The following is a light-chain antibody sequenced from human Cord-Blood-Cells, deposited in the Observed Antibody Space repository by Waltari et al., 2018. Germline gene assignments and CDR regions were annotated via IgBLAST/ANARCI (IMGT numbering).Light chain of an antibody. V-gene: IGLV8-61*01. CDR3: VLYMGSGISV. CDR1: SGSVSTSYY. Sequence: QTVVTQVPSFSVSPGGTVTLTCGLSSGSVSTSYYPSWYQQTPGQAPRTLIYSTNTRSSGVPDRFSGSILGNKAALTITGAQADDESDYYCVLYMGSGISVFGGGTKLTVI. J-gene: IGLJ3*02. CDR2: STN.